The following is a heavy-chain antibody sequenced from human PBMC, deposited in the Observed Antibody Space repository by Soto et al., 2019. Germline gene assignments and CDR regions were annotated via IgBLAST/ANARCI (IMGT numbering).Heavy chain of an antibody. V-gene: IGHV1-69*05. J-gene: IGHJ4*02. D-gene: IGHD1-1*01. CDR1: GGTFSSYA. Sequence: GASVKVSCKASGGTFSSYAISWVRQAPGQGLEWMGGIIPIFGTANYAQKFQGRVTITRDTSASTAYMELSSLRSEDTAVYYCARLGNGAYYFDYWGQGTLVTVSS. CDR2: IIPIFGTA. CDR3: ARLGNGAYYFDY.